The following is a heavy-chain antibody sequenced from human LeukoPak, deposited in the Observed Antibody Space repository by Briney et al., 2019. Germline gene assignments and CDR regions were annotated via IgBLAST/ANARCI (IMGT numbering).Heavy chain of an antibody. D-gene: IGHD2-2*01. CDR3: ARRLTQYDCFDP. CDR1: GDGVSSNSVT. J-gene: IGHJ5*02. V-gene: IGHV6-1*01. CDR2: TYYRSTWYN. Sequence: SQTLSLTCAISGDGVSSNSVTWNWIRQSPSSGLEWLGRTYYRSTWYNDYAVSVRGRITVNPDTSKNQFSLHLNSVTPEDTAVYYCARRLTQYDCFDPWGQGILVTVSS.